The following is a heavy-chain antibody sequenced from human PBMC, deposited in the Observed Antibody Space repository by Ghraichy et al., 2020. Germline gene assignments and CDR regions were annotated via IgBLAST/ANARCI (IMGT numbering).Heavy chain of an antibody. J-gene: IGHJ4*02. CDR1: GGSISSGGYY. V-gene: IGHV4-31*03. Sequence: SETLSLTCTVSGGSISSGGYYWSWIRQHPGKGLEWIGYIYYSGSTYYNPSLKSRVTISVDTSKNQFSLKLSSVTAADTAVYYCARERSGGSLDYWGQGTLVTVSS. D-gene: IGHD5-12*01. CDR3: ARERSGGSLDY. CDR2: IYYSGST.